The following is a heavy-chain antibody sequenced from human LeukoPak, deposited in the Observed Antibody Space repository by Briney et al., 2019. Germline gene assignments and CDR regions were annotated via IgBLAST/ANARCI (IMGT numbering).Heavy chain of an antibody. Sequence: GGSLRLSCAASGFIFSSFGMHWVRQAPGKGLEWVAFIRYDGSNKYYADSVKGRFTISRDNSKNTLYLQMNSLRAEDTAVYYCAKDRIVGATALYFDCWGQGTLVTVSS. CDR1: GFIFSSFG. CDR3: AKDRIVGATALYFDC. V-gene: IGHV3-30*02. D-gene: IGHD1-26*01. CDR2: IRYDGSNK. J-gene: IGHJ4*02.